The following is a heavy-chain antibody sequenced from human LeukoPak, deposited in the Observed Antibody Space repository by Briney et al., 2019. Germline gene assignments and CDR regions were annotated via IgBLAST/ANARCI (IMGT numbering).Heavy chain of an antibody. CDR2: ISGSGGHI. V-gene: IGHV3-21*01. J-gene: IGHJ4*02. CDR3: AIWDFWGTFPIDS. CDR1: GFNFKTYT. Sequence: GGSLRLSCTVSGFNFKTYTMNWVRQPPGKGLEWISSISGSGGHIYYAPSLMGRFTISRDNTQNSLYLEMNSLRADDTAVYFCAIWDFWGTFPIDSWGQGTLVTVSS. D-gene: IGHD3-3*01.